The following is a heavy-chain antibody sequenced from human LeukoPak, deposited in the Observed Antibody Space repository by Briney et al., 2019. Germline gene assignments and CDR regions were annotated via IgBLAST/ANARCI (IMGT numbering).Heavy chain of an antibody. Sequence: GGSLRLPCAVSGFTVSGNYMSWVRQAPGKGLEWVSVIYSGGTTYYADSVKGRFTISRDNSKNTLYLQMTSLRAEDTAVYYCARGYNGYDPFDYWGQGTLVTVSS. CDR3: ARGYNGYDPFDY. D-gene: IGHD5-12*01. V-gene: IGHV3-66*01. J-gene: IGHJ4*02. CDR2: IYSGGTT. CDR1: GFTVSGNY.